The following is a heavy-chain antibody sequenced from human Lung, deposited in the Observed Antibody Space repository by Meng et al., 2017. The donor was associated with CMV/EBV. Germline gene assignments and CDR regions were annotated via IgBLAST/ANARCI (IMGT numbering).Heavy chain of an antibody. CDR3: ARMGRFSGSYDFWSGYSLPGGFDI. Sequence: SETLSLXCTVSGGSVSSGSYYCSWIRQPLGKGVDWIGYIYYSGSTHYNPSLKSRVTISLDTSKNQFSLKLSSVTAANTAVYYCARMGRFSGSYDFWSGYSLPGGFDIWGQGTMVXVSS. V-gene: IGHV4-61*01. CDR2: IYYSGST. J-gene: IGHJ3*02. CDR1: GGSVSSGSYY. D-gene: IGHD3-3*01.